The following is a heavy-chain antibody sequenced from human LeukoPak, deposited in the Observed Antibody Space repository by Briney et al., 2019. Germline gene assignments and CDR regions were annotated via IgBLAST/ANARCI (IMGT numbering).Heavy chain of an antibody. D-gene: IGHD3-22*01. CDR2: MSPNSGNT. J-gene: IGHJ6*03. CDR1: GYTFTSYD. Sequence: ASVKVSCKASGYTFTSYDINWVRQATGQGLEWMGWMSPNSGNTGYAQKFQGRVTMTRNTSISTAYMELSSLRSEDTAVYYCARGSTYYYDSSGYWGDYYYYMDVWGKGTTVTVSS. V-gene: IGHV1-8*01. CDR3: ARGSTYYYDSSGYWGDYYYYMDV.